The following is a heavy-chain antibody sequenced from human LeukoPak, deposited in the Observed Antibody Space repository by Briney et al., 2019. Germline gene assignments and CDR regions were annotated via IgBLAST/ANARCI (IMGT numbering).Heavy chain of an antibody. CDR2: IYYSGST. Sequence: SETLSLTCTVSGGSINSSSYYWGWIRQPPGKGLEWIGSIYYSGSTYYNPSLKSRVTISVDTSKNQFSLKLSSVTAADTAVYYCARLVVVKYYFDYWGQGTLVTVSS. D-gene: IGHD3-22*01. J-gene: IGHJ4*02. CDR3: ARLVVVKYYFDY. V-gene: IGHV4-39*07. CDR1: GGSINSSSYY.